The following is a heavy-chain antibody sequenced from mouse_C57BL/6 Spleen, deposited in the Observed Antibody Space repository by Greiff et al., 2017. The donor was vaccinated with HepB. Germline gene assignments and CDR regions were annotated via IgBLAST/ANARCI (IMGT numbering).Heavy chain of an antibody. CDR3: ASPDYYGSTHYYAMDY. J-gene: IGHJ4*01. Sequence: XLQQSGPELVKPGASVKISCKASEYTFTDYYMNWVKQSHGKSLEWMGDINPNNGGTSYNQKFKGKATLTVDNSSSTAYMKLRSLTSEDSAVYYCASPDYYGSTHYYAMDYWGQGTSVTVSS. CDR2: INPNNGGT. V-gene: IGHV1-26*01. CDR1: EYTFTDYY. D-gene: IGHD1-1*01.